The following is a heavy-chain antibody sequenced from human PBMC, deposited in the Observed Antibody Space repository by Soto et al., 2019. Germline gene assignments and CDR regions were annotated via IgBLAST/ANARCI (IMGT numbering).Heavy chain of an antibody. V-gene: IGHV4-31*03. CDR3: ARSVFP. Sequence: QVQLQESGPGLVKPSQTLCLSCTVSGGSISSGGYDWSWIRQHPGKGLEWIGYIYYSGSTYYKPSLKSRVTISVDTSKNQFSLKLSSVTAADTAVYHCARSVFPWGRGTLVTVSS. CDR1: GGSISSGGYD. CDR2: IYYSGST. J-gene: IGHJ5*02.